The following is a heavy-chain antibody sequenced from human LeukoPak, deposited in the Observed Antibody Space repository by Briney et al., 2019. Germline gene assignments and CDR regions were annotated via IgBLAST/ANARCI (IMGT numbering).Heavy chain of an antibody. D-gene: IGHD3-22*01. CDR1: GFTFSSYA. J-gene: IGHJ1*01. CDR3: ARDRGYYYDSSGYSLH. V-gene: IGHV3-30-3*01. CDR2: ISYDGSNK. Sequence: GGSLRLSCAASGFTFSSYAMHWVRQAPGKGLEWVAVISYDGSNKYYADSVKGRFTISRDNSKNTLYLQMNSLRAEDTAVYYCARDRGYYYDSSGYSLHWGQGTLVTVSS.